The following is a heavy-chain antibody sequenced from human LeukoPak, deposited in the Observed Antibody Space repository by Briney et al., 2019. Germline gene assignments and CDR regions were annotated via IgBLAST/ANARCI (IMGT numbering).Heavy chain of an antibody. CDR2: ISAYNGNT. V-gene: IGHV1-18*01. Sequence: GASVKVSCKASGYTFTSYGISWVRQAPGQGLEGMGWISAYNGNTNYAQKLQGRVTMTTDTATSTAYMELRSLRADDTAVYYCAGQTVYYYYYSMDVWGKGTTVTVSS. J-gene: IGHJ6*03. CDR1: GYTFTSYG. CDR3: AGQTVYYYYYSMDV. D-gene: IGHD4-17*01.